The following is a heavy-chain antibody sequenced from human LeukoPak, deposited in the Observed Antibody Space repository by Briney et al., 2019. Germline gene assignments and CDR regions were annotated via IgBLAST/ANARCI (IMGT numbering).Heavy chain of an antibody. CDR3: ARGPILGYCSSTSCPRGGNWFDP. CDR2: INHSGST. J-gene: IGHJ5*02. Sequence: SETLSLTCAVYGGSFSGYYWSWIRQLPGKGLEWIGEINHSGSTNYNPSLNSRVNISVDTSKNQCSLKLSSVTAADTAVYYCARGPILGYCSSTSCPRGGNWFDPWGQGTLVTVSS. CDR1: GGSFSGYY. V-gene: IGHV4-34*01. D-gene: IGHD2-2*01.